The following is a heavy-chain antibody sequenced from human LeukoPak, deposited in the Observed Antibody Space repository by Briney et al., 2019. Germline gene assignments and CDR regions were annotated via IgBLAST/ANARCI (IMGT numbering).Heavy chain of an antibody. CDR3: ARGTYYYDSSGYYFDC. Sequence: GRSLRLSCAASGFTFSSYAMHWVRQAPGKGLEWVAVISYDGSNKYYADSVKGRFTISRDNSKNTLYLQMNSLRAEDTAVYYCARGTYYYDSSGYYFDCWGQGTLVTVSS. CDR2: ISYDGSNK. J-gene: IGHJ4*02. D-gene: IGHD3-22*01. CDR1: GFTFSSYA. V-gene: IGHV3-30*04.